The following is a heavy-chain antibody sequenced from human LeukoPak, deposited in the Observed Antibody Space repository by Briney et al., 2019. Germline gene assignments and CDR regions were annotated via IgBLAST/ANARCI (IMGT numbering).Heavy chain of an antibody. D-gene: IGHD3-10*01. J-gene: IGHJ4*02. V-gene: IGHV1-2*02. CDR1: GYTFTGYH. CDR3: ARSQRITMVRGVIIYDY. CDR2: INPNSGGT. Sequence: ASVKVSCKASGYTFTGYHMHWVRQAPGQGLEWMGWINPNSGGTNYAQKFQGRVTMTRDTSISTAYMELSRLRSDDTAVYYCARSQRITMVRGVIIYDYWGQGTLVTVSS.